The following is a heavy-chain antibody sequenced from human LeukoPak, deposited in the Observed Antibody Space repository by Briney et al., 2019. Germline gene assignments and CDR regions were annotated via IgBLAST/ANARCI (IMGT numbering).Heavy chain of an antibody. CDR2: TQNKANSYTM. D-gene: IGHD1-7*01. Sequence: GRSLRLSCAFSGLIFSDQYMDWVRQAPGKGLEWVGRTQNKANSYTMDYAASVRGRFTIPRDDSKNSLSLQMNSLKTEYTGVYYCVRRNYVAFDIWGQGTMVIVSS. V-gene: IGHV3-72*01. J-gene: IGHJ3*02. CDR1: GLIFSDQY. CDR3: VRRNYVAFDI.